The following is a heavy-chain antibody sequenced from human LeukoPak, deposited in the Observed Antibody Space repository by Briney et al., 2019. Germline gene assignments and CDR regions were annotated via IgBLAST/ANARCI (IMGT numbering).Heavy chain of an antibody. CDR1: GFTFSSYD. CDR3: ARAVGATPGYYYYGMDV. Sequence: GGSLRLSCAASGFTFSSYDMHWVRRATGKGLEWVSAIGTAGDTYYPGSVKGRFTISRENAKNSLYLQMNSLRAGDTAVYYCARAVGATPGYYYYGMDVWGQGTTVTVSS. V-gene: IGHV3-13*01. D-gene: IGHD1-26*01. J-gene: IGHJ6*02. CDR2: IGTAGDT.